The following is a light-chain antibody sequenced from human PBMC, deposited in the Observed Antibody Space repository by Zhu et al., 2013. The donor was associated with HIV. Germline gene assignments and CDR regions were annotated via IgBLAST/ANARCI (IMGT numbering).Light chain of an antibody. V-gene: IGKV1-27*01. CDR1: QGIRNS. CDR2: AAS. Sequence: DIQMTQSPSFLSASVGDRVTITCRASQGIRNSLAWYQQEPGKVPKLLIYAASTLQSGVPSRFSGSGSGTDFTLTINSLQPEDVATYYCQKYNNVPTTFGQRDRRWK. J-gene: IGKJ1*01. CDR3: QKYNNVPTT.